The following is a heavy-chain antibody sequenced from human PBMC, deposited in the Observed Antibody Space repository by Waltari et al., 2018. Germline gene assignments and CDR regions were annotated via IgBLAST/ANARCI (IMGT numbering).Heavy chain of an antibody. D-gene: IGHD2-15*01. CDR1: VFTFSAYR. CDR2: NSSSSTSI. J-gene: IGHJ4*02. CDR3: ARGALYCSGGGCYPDY. Sequence: EVQLVESGGGLVKPGGSLRLSCAASVFTFSAYRMHWVRQAPGTGREWVSSNSSSSTSIYYADSVRGRFTISRDNAKNSLYLQMNSLRAEDTAVYYCARGALYCSGGGCYPDYWGQGTLVTVSS. V-gene: IGHV3-21*01.